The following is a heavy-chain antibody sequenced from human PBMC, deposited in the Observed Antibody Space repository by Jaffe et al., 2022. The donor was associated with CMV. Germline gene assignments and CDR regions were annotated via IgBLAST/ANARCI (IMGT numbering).Heavy chain of an antibody. J-gene: IGHJ4*02. CDR2: ISWNSGSI. Sequence: EVQLVESGGGLVQPGRSLRLSCAASGFTFDDYAMHWVRQAPGKGLEWVSGISWNSGSIGYADSVKGRFTISRDNAKNSLYLQMNSLRAEDTALYYCAKGLAFTGREFDYWGQGTLVTVSS. V-gene: IGHV3-9*01. D-gene: IGHD4-4*01. CDR1: GFTFDDYA. CDR3: AKGLAFTGREFDY.